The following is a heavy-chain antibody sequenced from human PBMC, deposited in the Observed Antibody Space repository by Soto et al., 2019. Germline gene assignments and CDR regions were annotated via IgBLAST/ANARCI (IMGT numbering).Heavy chain of an antibody. V-gene: IGHV4-39*01. CDR3: AGQNFTIAAARYGRINWFDP. CDR2: IYFIGTT. D-gene: IGHD6-25*01. J-gene: IGHJ5*01. CDR1: GVSITSSSHS. Sequence: SETLSLTCTASGVSITSSSHSWGWVRQPPEKGLEWLGYIYFIGTTYYTPSFKSRLTMSIDTSKNEFSLRLSSVTAADTAAYYCAGQNFTIAAARYGRINWFDPWGPGTLVNVSS.